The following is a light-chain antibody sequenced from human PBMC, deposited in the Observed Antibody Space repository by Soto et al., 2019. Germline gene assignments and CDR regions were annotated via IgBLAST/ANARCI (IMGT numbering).Light chain of an antibody. Sequence: EIVLTHSPDTLSLYTGERATLSCRASQSVSSSYLAWYQQKPGQAPRLLIYGASSRATGIPDRFSGSGSGTDFTLTISRLEPEDFAVYYCQQYGSSPGSTFGQGTRLEVK. CDR1: QSVSSSY. CDR2: GAS. CDR3: QQYGSSPGST. J-gene: IGKJ5*01. V-gene: IGKV3-20*01.